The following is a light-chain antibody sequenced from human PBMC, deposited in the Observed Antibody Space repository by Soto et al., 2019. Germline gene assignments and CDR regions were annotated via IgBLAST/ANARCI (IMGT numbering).Light chain of an antibody. CDR1: QSITNNY. CDR3: HQYLDSPNT. J-gene: IGKJ2*01. CDR2: GAS. Sequence: EIVLTQSPDTLSLSPGERATFSCRATQSITNNYVAWYQHKPGQAPRLLIYGASRRATGIPDRISGSGSGTDFTLSITRLEPEAFAVYCCHQYLDSPNTFGQGTKLEIK. V-gene: IGKV3-20*01.